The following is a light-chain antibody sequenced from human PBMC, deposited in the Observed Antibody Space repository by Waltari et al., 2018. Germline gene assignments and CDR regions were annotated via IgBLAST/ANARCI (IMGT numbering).Light chain of an antibody. V-gene: IGLV8-61*01. J-gene: IGLJ3*02. Sequence: QTVVTQDPLFPVSPGGPVTPTCGLTFGSCSTIYYPRWYQQTPGQAPRTLIYSTNTRSSGVPDRFSGSFLGNKAALTITGAQADDESHYYCVLYMGSGIWVFGGGTKLTVL. CDR2: STN. CDR3: VLYMGSGIWV. CDR1: FGSCSTIYY.